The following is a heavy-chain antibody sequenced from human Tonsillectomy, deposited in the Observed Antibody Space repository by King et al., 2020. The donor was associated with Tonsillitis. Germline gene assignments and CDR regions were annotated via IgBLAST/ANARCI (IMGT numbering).Heavy chain of an antibody. CDR1: GFTFRPYA. V-gene: IGHV3-30*01. D-gene: IGHD7-27*01. CDR3: ARARRLGNAFDI. CDR2: ISYDGSKK. Sequence: VQLVESGGGVVQPGRSLRLSCAASGFTFRPYAMHWVRQAPGKGLEWVALISYDGSKKYYADYVKGRFTISRDNSKNTLYLQMNSRRAEDTAVYYCARARRLGNAFDIWGQGTMVIVSS. J-gene: IGHJ3*02.